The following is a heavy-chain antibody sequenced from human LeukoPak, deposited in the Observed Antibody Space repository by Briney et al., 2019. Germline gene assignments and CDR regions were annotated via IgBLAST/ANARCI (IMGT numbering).Heavy chain of an antibody. CDR3: ARADEYFDY. V-gene: IGHV4-59*01. CDR1: GGSISSYY. Sequence: PSETLSLTCTVSGGSISSYYWSWIRQPPGKGLEWIGYIYYSGSTNYNPSLKSRVTISVDTSKNQFSLKLSSVTAADTAVYYCARADEYFDYWGQGTLVTVSS. J-gene: IGHJ4*02. CDR2: IYYSGST.